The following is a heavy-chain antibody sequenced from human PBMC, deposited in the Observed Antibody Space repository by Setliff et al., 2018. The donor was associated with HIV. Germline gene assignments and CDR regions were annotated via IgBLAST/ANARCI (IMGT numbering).Heavy chain of an antibody. CDR3: ASGGAAAGIVSYYYYYMDV. Sequence: PSETLSLTCTVSGYSISNGYYWAWIRQTPGKGPEWIGSIYHSGSTYYNPSLKSRVTISVATSKKQFSLKLSSVTAADTAVYYCASGGAAAGIVSYYYYYMDVWGKGTTVTVSS. D-gene: IGHD6-13*01. J-gene: IGHJ6*03. V-gene: IGHV4-38-2*02. CDR1: GYSISNGYY. CDR2: IYHSGST.